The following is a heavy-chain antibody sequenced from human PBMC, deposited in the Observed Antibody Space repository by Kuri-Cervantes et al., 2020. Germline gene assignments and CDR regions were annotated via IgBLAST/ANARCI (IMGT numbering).Heavy chain of an antibody. J-gene: IGHJ1*01. D-gene: IGHD3-22*01. CDR1: GFSLSTSGVG. Sequence: SGPTLVKPTQTLTLTCTFSGFSLSTSGVGVGWIRQPPGKALEWLALIYWDDDKRYSPSLKSRLTITKGTSKNQVVLTMTNMDPVDTATYYCAHSGSSGYYGCIQHWGQGTLVTVSS. CDR3: AHSGSSGYYGCIQH. CDR2: IYWDDDK. V-gene: IGHV2-5*02.